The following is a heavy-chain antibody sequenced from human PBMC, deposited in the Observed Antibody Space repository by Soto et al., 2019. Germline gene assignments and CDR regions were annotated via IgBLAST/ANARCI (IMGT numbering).Heavy chain of an antibody. CDR1: GGSISSYY. CDR3: ARWGRYCSSTSCPNYYMDV. J-gene: IGHJ6*03. Sequence: SETLSLTCTVSGGSISSYYWSWIRQPPGKGLEWIGYIYYSGSTNHNPSLKSRVTIAVDTSKNQFSLKLSSVTAADTAVYYCARWGRYCSSTSCPNYYMDVWGKGTTVTVSS. CDR2: IYYSGST. D-gene: IGHD2-2*01. V-gene: IGHV4-59*01.